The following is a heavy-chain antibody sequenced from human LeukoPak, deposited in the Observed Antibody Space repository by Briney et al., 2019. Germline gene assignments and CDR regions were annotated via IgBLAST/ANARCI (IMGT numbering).Heavy chain of an antibody. V-gene: IGHV3-15*01. CDR2: IKSKTDGGTT. Sequence: PGGSLRLSCAASGFTFTNAWMIWVRQAPGKGLEWVGRIKSKTDGGTTDYATPVKDRFTISRDDAENTLHLQMNSLKTEDTALYYCATFMRGEPAAIAYWGQGTLVTVSS. CDR1: GFTFTNAW. D-gene: IGHD2-2*01. J-gene: IGHJ4*02. CDR3: ATFMRGEPAAIAY.